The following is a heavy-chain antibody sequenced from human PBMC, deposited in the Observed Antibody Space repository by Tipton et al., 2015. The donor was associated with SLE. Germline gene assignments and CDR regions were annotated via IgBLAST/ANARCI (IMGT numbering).Heavy chain of an antibody. J-gene: IGHJ4*02. CDR3: ARGGRSISWYWRD. CDR2: IKKDGSEK. V-gene: IGHV3-7*01. Sequence: SLRLSCAASGFIFSTNWMTWGRQAPGRGLEWVANIKKDGSEKYYMDSLKGRFTISRDNAQNSLYLQMNSLTVEDTAVYYCARGGRSISWYWRDWGQGTLVTVSS. D-gene: IGHD6-13*01. CDR1: GFIFSTNW.